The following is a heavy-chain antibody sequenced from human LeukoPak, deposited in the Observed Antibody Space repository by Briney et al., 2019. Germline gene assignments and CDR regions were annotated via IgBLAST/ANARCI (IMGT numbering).Heavy chain of an antibody. Sequence: ASVKVSCKVSGYTLTELSMHWVRQAPGKGLEWMGGFDPEDGETIYAQKSQGRVTMTEDTSTGTTYMELNSLRSEDTAVYYCATMRPAGYFDYWGQGTLVTVSS. CDR3: ATMRPAGYFDY. CDR1: GYTLTELS. V-gene: IGHV1-24*01. J-gene: IGHJ4*02. D-gene: IGHD6-19*01. CDR2: FDPEDGET.